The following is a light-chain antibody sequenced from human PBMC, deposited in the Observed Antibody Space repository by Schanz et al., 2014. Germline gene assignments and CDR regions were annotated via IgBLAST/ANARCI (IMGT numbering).Light chain of an antibody. CDR3: CSYAGSSTWV. Sequence: QSALTQLASVSGSPGQSITISRTGTSSDVGSYNLFSWYQQHPGKAPKLMIYEGSKRPSGVSNRISGSKSGNTASLTISGVQAEDEADYYCCSYAGSSTWVFGGGTKLTV. CDR2: EGS. CDR1: SSDVGSYNL. J-gene: IGLJ3*02. V-gene: IGLV2-23*01.